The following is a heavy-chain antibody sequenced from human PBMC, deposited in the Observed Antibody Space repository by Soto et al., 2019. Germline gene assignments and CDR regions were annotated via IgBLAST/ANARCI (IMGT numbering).Heavy chain of an antibody. CDR3: GRWRAAGRYNWFGR. CDR1: GFTASSNY. D-gene: IGHD1-1*01. J-gene: IGHJ5*02. CDR2: IYSGGST. Sequence: PGGSLRLSCAASGFTASSNYMSWVRQAPGKGLEWVSVIYSGGSTYYADSVKGRFTISRDNSKNTLYLQMNSLRAQYTAVYYWGRWRAAGRYNWFGRWGQGTLVTVSS. V-gene: IGHV3-53*01.